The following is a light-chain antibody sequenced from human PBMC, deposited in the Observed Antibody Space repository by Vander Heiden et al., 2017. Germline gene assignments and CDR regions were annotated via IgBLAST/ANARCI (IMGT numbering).Light chain of an antibody. J-gene: IGKJ5*01. CDR2: AAS. CDR3: QQSDSNPPIT. Sequence: DTHMTQSTSSLSESVGDRVTITCRASQSISSYLTWYKQKPGKAPKLLIYAASSWQSGVPSRFSGSGYGKHLPLTISSRQLEHFASYNCQQSDSNPPITFGQGTRLEIK. V-gene: IGKV1-39*01. CDR1: QSISSY.